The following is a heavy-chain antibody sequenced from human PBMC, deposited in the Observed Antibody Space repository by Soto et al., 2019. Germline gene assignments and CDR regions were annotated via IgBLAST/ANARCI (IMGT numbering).Heavy chain of an antibody. D-gene: IGHD2-2*01. Sequence: GGSLRLSCAASGFTFNNYWMSWVRQAPGKGLEWVANIKQDGSEKYYVDSVKGRFTISRDNAKNSLYLQMNSLRAEDTAVYYCARESEWEYQLLGNYYYYYYMDVWGKGTTVTVSS. CDR2: IKQDGSEK. CDR1: GFTFNNYW. V-gene: IGHV3-7*01. CDR3: ARESEWEYQLLGNYYYYYYMDV. J-gene: IGHJ6*03.